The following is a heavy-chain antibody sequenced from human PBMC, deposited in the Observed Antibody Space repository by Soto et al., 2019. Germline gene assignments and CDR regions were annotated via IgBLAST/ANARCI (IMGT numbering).Heavy chain of an antibody. Sequence: SETLSLTCAVSGYSISSGYYWGWIRQPPGKGLEWIGSIYHSGSTYYNPSLKSRVTISVDTSKNQFSLKLSPVTAADTAVYYCARDLMVQNYYGMDVWGQGTTVTVSS. V-gene: IGHV4-38-2*02. J-gene: IGHJ6*02. CDR1: GYSISSGYY. CDR3: ARDLMVQNYYGMDV. CDR2: IYHSGST. D-gene: IGHD3-10*01.